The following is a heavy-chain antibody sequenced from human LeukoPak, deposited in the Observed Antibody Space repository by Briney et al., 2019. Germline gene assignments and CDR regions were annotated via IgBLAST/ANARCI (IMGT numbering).Heavy chain of an antibody. J-gene: IGHJ4*02. Sequence: GGSLRLSCAASGFTFSSYAMHWVRQAPGKGLEWVAVISYDGSNKYYADSVKGRFTISRDNSKNTLYLQMNSLRAEDTAVYYCARGLYCSGGSCYERFDYWGQGTLVTVSS. D-gene: IGHD2-15*01. CDR1: GFTFSSYA. CDR3: ARGLYCSGGSCYERFDY. V-gene: IGHV3-30-3*01. CDR2: ISYDGSNK.